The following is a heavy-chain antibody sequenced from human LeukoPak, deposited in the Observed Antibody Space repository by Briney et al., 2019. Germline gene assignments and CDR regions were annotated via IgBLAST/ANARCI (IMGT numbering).Heavy chain of an antibody. Sequence: PSETLSLTCAVYGGSFSGYYWSWIRQPPGKGLEWIGEINHSGSTNYNPSLKSRVTISVDTSKNQFSLKLSSVTAADTAVYYCASGRITMVRGVMVPGVWFDPWGQGTLVTVSS. D-gene: IGHD3-10*01. CDR2: INHSGST. J-gene: IGHJ5*02. V-gene: IGHV4-34*01. CDR3: ASGRITMVRGVMVPGVWFDP. CDR1: GGSFSGYY.